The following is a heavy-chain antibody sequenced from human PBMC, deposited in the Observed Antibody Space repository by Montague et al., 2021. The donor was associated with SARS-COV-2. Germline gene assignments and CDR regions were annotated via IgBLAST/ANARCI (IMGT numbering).Heavy chain of an antibody. V-gene: IGHV4-59*01. CDR3: ARGIFTIPFIPAHYYMDV. CDR1: GGSISSYY. Sequence: SETLSLTCTVSGGSISSYYWSWIRQPPGKGLEWIGYIYYSGSTNYNPSLKSRVTISVDTSTNQFSLKLSSVTAADTAVYYCARGIFTIPFIPAHYYMDVWGKGTTVTVSS. D-gene: IGHD3-3*01. CDR2: IYYSGST. J-gene: IGHJ6*03.